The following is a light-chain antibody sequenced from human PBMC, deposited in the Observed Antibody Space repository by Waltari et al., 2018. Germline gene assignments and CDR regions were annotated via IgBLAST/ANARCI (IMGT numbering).Light chain of an antibody. CDR2: DAS. J-gene: IGKJ2*01. CDR1: QDIRTY. Sequence: DTQMTQYPSSLSASVGDRVTITCQASQDIRTYLNWYQQRPGKAPELLMHDASSLETGVPSRFSGSGSGTDFTFTISSLQPEDIAIYYCQQYDSLPFTFGQGTKVEIK. V-gene: IGKV1-33*01. CDR3: QQYDSLPFT.